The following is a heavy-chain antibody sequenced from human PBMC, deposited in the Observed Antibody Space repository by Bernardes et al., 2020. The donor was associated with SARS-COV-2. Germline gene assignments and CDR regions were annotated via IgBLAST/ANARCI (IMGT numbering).Heavy chain of an antibody. J-gene: IGHJ6*03. CDR3: AGFGVADYYYYYYMDV. Sequence: GGSLRLSCAASGFTFSSYWMSWVRQAPGKGLEWVANIKQDGSEKYYVDSVKGRFTISRDNAKNSLYLQMNSLRAEDTAVYYCAGFGVADYYYYYYMDVWGKGTTVTVSS. CDR2: IKQDGSEK. V-gene: IGHV3-7*02. D-gene: IGHD3-3*01. CDR1: GFTFSSYW.